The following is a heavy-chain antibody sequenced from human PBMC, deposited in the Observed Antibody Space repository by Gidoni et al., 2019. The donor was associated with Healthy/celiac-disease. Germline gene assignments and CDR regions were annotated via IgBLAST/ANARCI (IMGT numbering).Heavy chain of an antibody. CDR1: GFTFSSYW. D-gene: IGHD2-15*01. J-gene: IGHJ4*02. Sequence: EVQLVESGGGLVQPGGSLRLSCAASGFTFSSYWMSWVRQAPGKGLEWVANIKQDGSEKYYVDSVKGRFTISRDNAKNSLYLQMNSLRAEDTAVYYCARASAGYCSGGSCPDLPDYWGQGTLVTVSS. CDR2: IKQDGSEK. CDR3: ARASAGYCSGGSCPDLPDY. V-gene: IGHV3-7*03.